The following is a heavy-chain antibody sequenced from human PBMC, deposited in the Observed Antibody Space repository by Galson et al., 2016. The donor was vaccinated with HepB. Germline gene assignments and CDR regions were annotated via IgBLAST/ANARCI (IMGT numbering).Heavy chain of an antibody. CDR3: ARGSYRDNPPYYFDY. Sequence: SVKVSCKASGGTFTSYGINWVRQAPGQGLEWMGGIIPIFGAADCAQKFQDRVTITADESTTTAYMELRSLKSEDTAIYYCARGSYRDNPPYYFDYWGQGTLVSVSP. V-gene: IGHV1-69*13. D-gene: IGHD1-26*01. CDR2: IIPIFGAA. CDR1: GGTFTSYG. J-gene: IGHJ4*02.